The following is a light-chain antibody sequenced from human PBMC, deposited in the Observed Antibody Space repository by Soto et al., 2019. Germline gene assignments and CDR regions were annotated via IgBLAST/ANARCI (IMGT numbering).Light chain of an antibody. Sequence: QSVLTQPPSASGTPGQRVTISCSGSSSNIGSNTVNWYQQLPGTAPKLLIYSNNQRPSGVPDRFSGSKSGTSASLAISGLQSEDEADYYCAAWDDSLNASYVCGTETKVT. V-gene: IGLV1-44*01. CDR2: SNN. J-gene: IGLJ1*01. CDR1: SSNIGSNT. CDR3: AAWDDSLNASYV.